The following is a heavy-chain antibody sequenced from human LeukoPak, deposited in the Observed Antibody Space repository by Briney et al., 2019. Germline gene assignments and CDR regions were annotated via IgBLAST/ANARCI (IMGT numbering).Heavy chain of an antibody. CDR3: ARGGGFGYSYGSGDGMDV. CDR1: AFTFSKYY. J-gene: IGHJ6*02. Sequence: SLRLSCAASAFTFSKYYMSWIRQAPGKGREWVSYISCSGSTIYYADSVKGRFTISRDNAKNSLYLQMNSLRAEDTAVYYCARGGGFGYSYGSGDGMDVWGQGTTVTVSS. D-gene: IGHD5-18*01. CDR2: ISCSGSTI. V-gene: IGHV3-11*01.